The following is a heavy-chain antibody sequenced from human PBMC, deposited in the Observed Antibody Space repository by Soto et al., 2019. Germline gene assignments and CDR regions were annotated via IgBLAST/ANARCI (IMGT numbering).Heavy chain of an antibody. D-gene: IGHD2-2*03. CDR3: ARNQVGYFQKDFYYYGMDV. CDR1: GYTFTDYW. Sequence: PGESLKISCRGSGYTFTDYWIVWVRQMPGKGLEWMGVIYPGDSKTKYSPSFQGQVTLSADKSITTAYLQWSSLKASDTAVYYCARNQVGYFQKDFYYYGMDVWGQGTTVTVSS. V-gene: IGHV5-51*01. CDR2: IYPGDSKT. J-gene: IGHJ6*02.